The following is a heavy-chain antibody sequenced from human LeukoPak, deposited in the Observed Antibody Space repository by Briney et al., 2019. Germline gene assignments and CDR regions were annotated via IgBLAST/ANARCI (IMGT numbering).Heavy chain of an antibody. J-gene: IGHJ5*02. Sequence: SETLSLTCTVSGDSISSYYWSWIRQPPGKGLEWIGYIYYSGSTNYNPSLKSRVTISVDTSKNQFSLKVNSVTAADTAVYYCARITILNLSRFDPWGQGTLVTVSS. V-gene: IGHV4-59*01. CDR1: GDSISSYY. D-gene: IGHD2-2*01. CDR3: ARITILNLSRFDP. CDR2: IYYSGST.